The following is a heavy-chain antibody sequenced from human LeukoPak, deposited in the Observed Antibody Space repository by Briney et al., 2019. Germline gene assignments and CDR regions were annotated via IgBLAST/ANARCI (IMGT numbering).Heavy chain of an antibody. D-gene: IGHD2-15*01. CDR2: ISGSGRTT. V-gene: IGHV3-23*01. J-gene: IGHJ4*02. Sequence: GGSLTLSCAASGFTFSNHAMSWVRQAPGKGLQWVSVISGSGRTTEYADSVKGRFTISRDNSKNTLSLQMNSQRVEDTAIYYCAKNVVVKRYFDYWGQGTLITVSS. CDR1: GFTFSNHA. CDR3: AKNVVVKRYFDY.